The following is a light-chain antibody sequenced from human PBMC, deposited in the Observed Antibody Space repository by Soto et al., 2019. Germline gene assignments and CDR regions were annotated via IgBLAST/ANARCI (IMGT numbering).Light chain of an antibody. V-gene: IGKV4-1*01. CDR2: WAS. J-gene: IGKJ3*01. CDR3: QQYYTTPLT. Sequence: DIVLTQSPDSLAVSLGERATFNCKSSQSVLYSSNNKNYLAWYQQQPGQPPKLVIYWASTRESGVPDRFSGSWSGTDFTLTISSLQAEDVAVYYCQQYYTTPLTFGPGTKVD. CDR1: QSVLYSSNNKNY.